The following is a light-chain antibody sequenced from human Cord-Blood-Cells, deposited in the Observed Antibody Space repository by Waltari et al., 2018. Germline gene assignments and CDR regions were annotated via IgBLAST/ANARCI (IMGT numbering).Light chain of an antibody. CDR1: SSDVGGYNY. CDR2: DVS. CDR3: SSYTSSSTYV. J-gene: IGLJ1*01. Sequence: QSALTQPASVSGSPGQSITISCTGTSSDVGGYNYVSWYQQHPGKAPKLMIYDVSKRPSGVSHRCSGSKSGTTASLTISGLQAEDEADYYCSSYTSSSTYVFGTGTKVTVL. V-gene: IGLV2-14*01.